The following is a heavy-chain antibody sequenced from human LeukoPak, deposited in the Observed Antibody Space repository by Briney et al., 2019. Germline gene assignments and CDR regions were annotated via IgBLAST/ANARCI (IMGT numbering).Heavy chain of an antibody. J-gene: IGHJ4*02. CDR2: ITSGGGST. CDR1: GFSFSSYA. D-gene: IGHD2-8*02. V-gene: IGHV3-23*01. CDR3: AKGTEEHCTGGLRYPFDY. Sequence: PGGSLRLSCAASGFSFSSYAMGWVRQSPGKGLECVSIITSGGGSTYSPDSVKGRFTISRDNSKNTLYLQMNSLRAEDTAVYYCAKGTEEHCTGGLRYPFDYWGQGTLVTVSS.